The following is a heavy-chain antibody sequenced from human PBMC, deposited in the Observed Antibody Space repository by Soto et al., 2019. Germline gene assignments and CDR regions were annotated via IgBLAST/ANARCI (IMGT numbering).Heavy chain of an antibody. CDR3: ALREVGYCGGDCYPYDAFDI. J-gene: IGHJ3*02. D-gene: IGHD2-21*02. CDR1: GYSFTSYW. CDR2: IYPGDSDT. Sequence: GESLKISCKGSGYSFTSYWIGWVRQMPGKGLELMGIIYPGDSDTRYSPSFQGQVTISADKSISTAYLQWSSLKASDTAMYYCALREVGYCGGDCYPYDAFDIWGQGTMVTVSS. V-gene: IGHV5-51*01.